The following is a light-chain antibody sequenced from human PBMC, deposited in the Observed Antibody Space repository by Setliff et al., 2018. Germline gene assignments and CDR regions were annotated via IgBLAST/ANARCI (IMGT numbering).Light chain of an antibody. V-gene: IGLV2-8*01. Sequence: QSALTQPPSASGSPGQSVTISCTGTSSDVGAYNYVSWYRQHPGNPPQLMIYDVTKRPSGVPDRFSGSKSGNTASLTVSGLQAEGEADYYCCSYAGSNNLLFGGGTKVTVL. CDR2: DVT. J-gene: IGLJ2*01. CDR1: SSDVGAYNY. CDR3: CSYAGSNNLL.